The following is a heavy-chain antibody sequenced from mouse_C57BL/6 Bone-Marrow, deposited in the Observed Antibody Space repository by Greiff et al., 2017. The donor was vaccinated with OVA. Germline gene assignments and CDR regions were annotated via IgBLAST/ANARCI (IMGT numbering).Heavy chain of an antibody. J-gene: IGHJ2*01. CDR2: IDPEDGET. Sequence: VQLKESGAELVKPGASVKLSCTASGFNFTDYYMHWVKQRTEQGLEWIGRIDPEDGETKYAKKFQGKATITADTSSNTAYLQLSSLTSEDTAVYYCARYGDFRGYFDYWGQGTTLTVSS. D-gene: IGHD2-13*01. CDR1: GFNFTDYY. CDR3: ARYGDFRGYFDY. V-gene: IGHV14-2*01.